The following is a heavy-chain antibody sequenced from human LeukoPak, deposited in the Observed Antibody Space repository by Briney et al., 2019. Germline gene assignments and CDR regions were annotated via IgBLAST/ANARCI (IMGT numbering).Heavy chain of an antibody. CDR2: SYYSGSI. D-gene: IGHD4-17*01. CDR3: ARGDGDYRRHWYLDL. J-gene: IGHJ2*01. V-gene: IGHV4-59*01. Sequence: SETLSLTCTVSGGSFSTYYWSWIRQPPGNGLEWIAYSYYSGSINYNPSLKSRVTISVDTSKNQFSLKLSSVTAADTAVYYCARGDGDYRRHWYLDLWGRGTLVTVSS. CDR1: GGSFSTYY.